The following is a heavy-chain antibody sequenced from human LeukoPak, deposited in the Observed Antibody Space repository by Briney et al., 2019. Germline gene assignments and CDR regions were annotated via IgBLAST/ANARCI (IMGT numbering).Heavy chain of an antibody. J-gene: IGHJ6*02. CDR1: GFTFSSYA. V-gene: IGHV3-30*04. CDR2: ISYDGSNK. CDR3: AREEGRNYYYGMDV. Sequence: GRSLRLSCAAAGFTFSSYAMHWVRQAPGKGLEWVGVISYDGSNKYYADSVKGRFTISRDNSKNTLYLQMNSLRAEDTAVYYCAREEGRNYYYGMDVWGQGTTVTVSS.